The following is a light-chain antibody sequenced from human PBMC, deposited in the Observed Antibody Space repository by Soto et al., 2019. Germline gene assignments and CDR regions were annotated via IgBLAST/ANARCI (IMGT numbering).Light chain of an antibody. Sequence: QSVLTQPASVSGSPGQSISISCTGTSSDVGNYNYVSWYQQYPGRVPKLLIYMVSNRPPGVSNRFSGSKSGNTASLTISGLQAEDEVYYFCTSPTPASLYVFGPGTKVTV. CDR2: MVS. CDR1: SSDVGNYNY. CDR3: TSPTPASLYV. V-gene: IGLV2-14*01. J-gene: IGLJ1*01.